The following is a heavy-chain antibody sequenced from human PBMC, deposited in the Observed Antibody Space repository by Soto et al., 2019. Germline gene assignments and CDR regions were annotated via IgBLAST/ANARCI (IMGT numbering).Heavy chain of an antibody. CDR2: INPNSGGT. D-gene: IGHD1-26*01. Sequence: GASVKASCKASGYTFTGYYMHWVRQAPGQGLEWMGWINPNSGGTNYAQKVRGRVTMTRDTSISTAYMELSRLRSDDTAVYYCAREVGATENAFDIWGQGTMVTVSS. CDR1: GYTFTGYY. V-gene: IGHV1-2*02. CDR3: AREVGATENAFDI. J-gene: IGHJ3*02.